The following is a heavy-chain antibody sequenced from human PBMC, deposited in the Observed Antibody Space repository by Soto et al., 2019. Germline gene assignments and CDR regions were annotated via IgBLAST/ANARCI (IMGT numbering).Heavy chain of an antibody. CDR3: ARDLLQQLVLGYYYYGMDV. Sequence: VKVSCKASGGTFSSYAISWVRQAPGQGLEWMGGITPIFGTANYAQKFQGRVTITADESTSTAYMELSSLRSEDTAVYYCARDLLQQLVLGYYYYGMDVWGQGXTVTVYS. D-gene: IGHD6-13*01. CDR1: GGTFSSYA. V-gene: IGHV1-69*13. J-gene: IGHJ6*02. CDR2: ITPIFGTA.